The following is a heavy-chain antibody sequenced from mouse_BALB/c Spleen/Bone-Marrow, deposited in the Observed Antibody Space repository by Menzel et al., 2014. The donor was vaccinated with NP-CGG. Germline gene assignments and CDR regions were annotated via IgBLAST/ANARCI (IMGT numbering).Heavy chain of an antibody. V-gene: IGHV5-9*02. CDR2: ISSGGSCT. D-gene: IGHD2-4*01. Sequence: EVKVEESGGGLVKPGGSLKLSCAASGFAFSSYDMSWVRQTPEKRLEWVATISSGGSCTYYPESVKGRFTISRDNARNTLYLQMSSLRSEDTALYYCARVLRVYAMDYWGQGTSVTVSS. CDR1: GFAFSSYD. CDR3: ARVLRVYAMDY. J-gene: IGHJ4*01.